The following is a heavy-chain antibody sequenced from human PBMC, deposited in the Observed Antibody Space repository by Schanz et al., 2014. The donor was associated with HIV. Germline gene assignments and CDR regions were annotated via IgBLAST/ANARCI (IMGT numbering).Heavy chain of an antibody. V-gene: IGHV1-8*02. D-gene: IGHD1-26*01. J-gene: IGHJ2*01. CDR2: VNPESGNT. CDR3: VRAASFHFDKEGYYRNWYFDF. CDR1: GYTFSDYD. Sequence: QVQLVQSGPEVKKPGASVRVSCETSGYTFSDYDINWVRQAPGQGLEWMGWVNPESGNTGMADTFLGRLSLTRFTSTGTASMELDSPRSEDTAIYYCVRAASFHFDKEGYYRNWYFDFWGRGTLVAVSS.